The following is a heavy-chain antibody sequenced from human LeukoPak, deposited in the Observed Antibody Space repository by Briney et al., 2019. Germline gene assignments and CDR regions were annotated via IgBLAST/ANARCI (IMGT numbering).Heavy chain of an antibody. J-gene: IGHJ4*03. D-gene: IGHD1-1*01. Sequence: SETLSHPCAVYGGSFSSYYWSWIRQSPGKGLEWIAEINHRGDTNYNPSVKSRVTISVDTSKNQFSLKVTSLTAADTAVYYCARGPTISETGYFDYWGQGTLVTVSS. CDR3: ARGPTISETGYFDY. CDR1: GGSFSSYY. CDR2: INHRGDT. V-gene: IGHV4-34*01.